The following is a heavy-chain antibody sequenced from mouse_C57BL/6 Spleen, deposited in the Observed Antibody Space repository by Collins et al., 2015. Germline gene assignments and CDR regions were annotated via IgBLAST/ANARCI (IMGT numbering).Heavy chain of an antibody. D-gene: IGHD2-1*01. V-gene: IGHV1-12*01. J-gene: IGHJ3*01. Sequence: GNGDTSYNQKFKGKATLTVDKSSSTAYMQLSSLTSEDSAVYFCARDGNYVPFAYWGQGTLVTVSA. CDR3: ARDGNYVPFAY. CDR2: GNGDT.